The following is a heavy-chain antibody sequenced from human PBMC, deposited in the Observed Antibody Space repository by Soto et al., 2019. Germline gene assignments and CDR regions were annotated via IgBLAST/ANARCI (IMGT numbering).Heavy chain of an antibody. CDR2: SNNGDDT. CDR3: ARGGSGWKALNWFES. J-gene: IGHJ5*01. D-gene: IGHD6-19*01. CDR1: VGSISNNSYY. V-gene: IGHV4-31*03. Sequence: TLSVTCTVSVGSISNNSYYWSWILQHPVKGLEWIGSSNNGDDTYYSPSLKSRVTISLDTSKNQFTLRLISVTAADTALYFCARGGSGWKALNWFESWGQGTLVTVSS.